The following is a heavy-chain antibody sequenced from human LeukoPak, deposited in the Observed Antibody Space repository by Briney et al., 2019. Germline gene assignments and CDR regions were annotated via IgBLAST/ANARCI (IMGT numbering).Heavy chain of an antibody. Sequence: SQTLSLTCTVSGGSISSGDYYWSWIRQPPGKGLEWIGYIYYSGSTYYNPSLKSRVTISVDTSKNQFSLELSSVTAADTAVYYCARGTGSSWYPYYFDYWGQGTLVTVSS. D-gene: IGHD6-13*01. CDR3: ARGTGSSWYPYYFDY. CDR1: GGSISSGDYY. V-gene: IGHV4-30-4*01. CDR2: IYYSGST. J-gene: IGHJ4*02.